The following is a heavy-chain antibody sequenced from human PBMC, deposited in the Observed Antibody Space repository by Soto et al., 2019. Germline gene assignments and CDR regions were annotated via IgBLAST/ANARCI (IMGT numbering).Heavy chain of an antibody. Sequence: GGSLRLSCAASGFTFSSYGMHWVRQAPGKGLEWVAVISYDGSNKYYADSVKGRFTISRDNSKNTLYLQMNSLRAEDTAVYHCAKTSSGSYYFDYWGQGTLVTVSS. J-gene: IGHJ4*02. D-gene: IGHD3-22*01. V-gene: IGHV3-30*18. CDR1: GFTFSSYG. CDR2: ISYDGSNK. CDR3: AKTSSGSYYFDY.